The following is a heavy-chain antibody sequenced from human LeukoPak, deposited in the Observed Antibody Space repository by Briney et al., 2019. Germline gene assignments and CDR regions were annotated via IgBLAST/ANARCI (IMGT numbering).Heavy chain of an antibody. CDR2: VYYSGST. J-gene: IGHJ4*02. CDR1: GGSISSYY. D-gene: IGHD6-13*01. Sequence: SETLSLTCTVSGGSISSYYWSWIRQPPGKGLEWIGYVYYSGSTNYNPSLKSRVTISVDTSKNQFSLKLSSVTAADTAVYYCARARTYSSSWYFDYWGQGTLVTVSS. V-gene: IGHV4-59*08. CDR3: ARARTYSSSWYFDY.